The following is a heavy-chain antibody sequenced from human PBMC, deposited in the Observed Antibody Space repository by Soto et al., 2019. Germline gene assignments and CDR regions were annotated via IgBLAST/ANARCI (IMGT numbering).Heavy chain of an antibody. D-gene: IGHD5-12*01. CDR1: GYTFTGYY. V-gene: IGHV1-2*04. CDR3: ARDQRSPIREYSGYDGIFDY. CDR2: INPNSGGT. J-gene: IGHJ4*02. Sequence: ASVKVSCKASGYTFTGYYMHWVRQAPGQGLEWMGWINPNSGGTNYAQKFQGWVTMTRDTSISTAYMELSRLRSDDTAVYYCARDQRSPIREYSGYDGIFDYWGQGTLVTVSS.